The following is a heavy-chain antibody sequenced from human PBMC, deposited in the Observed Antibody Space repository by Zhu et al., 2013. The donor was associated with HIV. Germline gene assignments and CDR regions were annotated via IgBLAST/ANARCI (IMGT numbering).Heavy chain of an antibody. D-gene: IGHD2-2*01. CDR3: AGGVYQDHDFFFGLDV. Sequence: QVQLVQSGAEVKKPGSSVKVACKASGGTFSTFAISWVRQAPGQGLEWMGGIIPVFHTPNYAQNFQGRVTISAAESSDAAYMELNSLGYEDTAVYFCAGGVYQDHDFFFGLDVWGQGTTVTVS. J-gene: IGHJ6*02. CDR2: IIPVFHTP. V-gene: IGHV1-69*01. CDR1: GGTFSTFA.